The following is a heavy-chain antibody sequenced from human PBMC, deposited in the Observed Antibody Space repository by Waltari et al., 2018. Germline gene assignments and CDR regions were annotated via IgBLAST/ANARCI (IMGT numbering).Heavy chain of an antibody. D-gene: IGHD3-10*01. J-gene: IGHJ4*02. CDR3: ARGPMVRGGY. Sequence: EVQLVESGAGGKKPGASLQISCEGYGYSFTGYWIGWVGQMPGKGLEWMGIIYPGDSDTRYSPSFQGQVTISADKSISTAYLQWSSLKASDTAMYYCARGPMVRGGYWGQGTLVTVSS. V-gene: IGHV5-51*03. CDR2: IYPGDSDT. CDR1: GYSFTGYW.